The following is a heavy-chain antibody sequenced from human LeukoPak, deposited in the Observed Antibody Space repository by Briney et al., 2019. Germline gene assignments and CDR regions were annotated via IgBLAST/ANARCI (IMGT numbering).Heavy chain of an antibody. CDR3: ARRRTYYYYYGMDV. CDR1: GGSFSGYY. CDR2: INHSGST. V-gene: IGHV4-34*01. Sequence: SETLSLTCAVYGGSFSGYYWSWIRQPPGKGLEWIGEINHSGSTNYNPSLKSRVTISVDTSKNQFSLKLSSVTAADTAVYYCARRRTYYYYYGMDVWGQGATVTVSS. J-gene: IGHJ6*02.